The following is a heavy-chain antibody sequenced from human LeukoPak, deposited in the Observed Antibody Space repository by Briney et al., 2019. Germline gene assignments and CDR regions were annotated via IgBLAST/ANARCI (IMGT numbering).Heavy chain of an antibody. Sequence: GGSLRLSCAASGFTFSSYSMHWVRQAPRKGLEWVSYISSSSSTIYYADSVKGRFTISRDNGKNSLHLQMNSLRDEDTAVYYCARGGYISSWYYYWGQGTLVTVSS. J-gene: IGHJ4*02. CDR1: GFTFSSYS. CDR3: ARGGYISSWYYY. V-gene: IGHV3-48*02. CDR2: ISSSSSTI. D-gene: IGHD6-13*01.